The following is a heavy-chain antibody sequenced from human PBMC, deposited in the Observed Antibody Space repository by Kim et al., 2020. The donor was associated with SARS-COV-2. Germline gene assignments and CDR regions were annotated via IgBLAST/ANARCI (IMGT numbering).Heavy chain of an antibody. CDR3: ASSGQQRGPKYWYFDL. V-gene: IGHV4-39*01. J-gene: IGHJ2*01. D-gene: IGHD6-13*01. Sequence: SETLSLTCTVSGGSISSSSYYWGWIRQPPGQGLEWIGSIYYSGSTYYNPSLKSRVTISVDTSKNQFSLKLSSVTAADTAVYYCASSGQQRGPKYWYFDLWGRGTLVTVSS. CDR1: GGSISSSSYY. CDR2: IYYSGST.